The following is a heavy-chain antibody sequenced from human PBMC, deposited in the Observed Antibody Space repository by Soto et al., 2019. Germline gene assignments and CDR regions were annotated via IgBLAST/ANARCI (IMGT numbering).Heavy chain of an antibody. D-gene: IGHD1-26*01. CDR2: LKDRSQIYAT. CDR3: AREGDARWLDS. Sequence: EVQLVESGGALAQPGGSARPSCAASGFSVSGWYMDWVRQAPGKGLERVARLKDRSQIYATEYAASVKGRLTVSRHASQNSMYLQMNSLKIEDTAVYYCAREGDARWLDSWGQGTLVTVS. J-gene: IGHJ5*01. V-gene: IGHV3-72*01. CDR1: GFSVSGWY.